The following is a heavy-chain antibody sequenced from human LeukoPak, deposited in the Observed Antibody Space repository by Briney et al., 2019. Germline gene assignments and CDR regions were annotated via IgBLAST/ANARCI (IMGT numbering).Heavy chain of an antibody. V-gene: IGHV1-8*03. CDR3: ARSLSAYDFWSGYPFLDY. D-gene: IGHD3-3*01. CDR2: MNPNSGNT. J-gene: IGHJ4*02. CDR1: GYTFTSYD. Sequence: ASVKVSCKASGYTFTSYDINGVRQATGQGLEWRGWMNPNSGNTGYAQKFQGRVTITRNTSISTAYMELSSLRSEDTAVYYCARSLSAYDFWSGYPFLDYWGQGTLVTVSS.